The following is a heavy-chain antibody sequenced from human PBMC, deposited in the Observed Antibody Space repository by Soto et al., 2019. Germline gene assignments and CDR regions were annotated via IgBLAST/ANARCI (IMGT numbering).Heavy chain of an antibody. J-gene: IGHJ4*02. CDR2: ISWNSGNI. Sequence: EVHLVESGGGLVQPGRSLRLSCAASGFIFEDYAMHWVRQVPGKGLEWVSSISWNSGNIVYADSVKGRFTVSRDSANHTLYLQMNGRRTEDTALYYCAKGAVTSIFGYFDFCGQGTLVTVSS. CDR1: GFIFEDYA. CDR3: AKGAVTSIFGYFDF. V-gene: IGHV3-9*01. D-gene: IGHD3-3*01.